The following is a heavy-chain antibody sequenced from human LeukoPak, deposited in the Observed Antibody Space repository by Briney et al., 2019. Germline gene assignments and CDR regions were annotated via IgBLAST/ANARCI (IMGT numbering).Heavy chain of an antibody. D-gene: IGHD3-22*01. V-gene: IGHV5-51*01. CDR2: IYPGDSDT. CDR3: ARWPLRDRSGYDWFDP. CDR1: GYSFTSYW. J-gene: IGHJ5*02. Sequence: GESLKISCKGSGYSFTSYWIGWVRQMPGKGLEWMGIIYPGDSDTRYSPSFQGQVTISADKSISTAYLQWSSLKASDTAMYYCARWPLRDRSGYDWFDPWGQGTLVTVSS.